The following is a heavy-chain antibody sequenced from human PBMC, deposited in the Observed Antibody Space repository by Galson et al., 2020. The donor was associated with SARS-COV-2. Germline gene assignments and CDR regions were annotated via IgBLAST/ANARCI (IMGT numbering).Heavy chain of an antibody. CDR1: GGSISGSTYF. J-gene: IGHJ5*02. CDR3: TRATLERLVRWCDP. D-gene: IGHD3-3*01. Sequence: SETLSLTCTVSGGSISGSTYFWGWLRQPTGKGLEWIANIYYSGATYYNPSINSRVTISVDTSKNQFSLKLTSVTAADTAVYYSTRATLERLVRWCDPWGQGSLVTVSS. V-gene: IGHV4-39*07. CDR2: IYYSGAT.